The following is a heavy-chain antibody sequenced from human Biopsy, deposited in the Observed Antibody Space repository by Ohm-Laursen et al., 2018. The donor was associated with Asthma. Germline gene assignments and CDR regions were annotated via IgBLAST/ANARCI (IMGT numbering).Heavy chain of an antibody. D-gene: IGHD3/OR15-3a*01. CDR1: GFSLSSSGAN. CDR3: ARAIRLEDFLTGSFTSYFDN. CDR2: IDWEEDK. J-gene: IGHJ4*01. Sequence: TQTLTLTCSFSGFSLSSSGANVNWTRQPPGKALEWLARIDWEEDKFYSTSLRTRLTISKGSSEDRVVLTMTNMEPRDTATYFCARAIRLEDFLTGSFTSYFDNWDLGTLVSVS. V-gene: IGHV2-70*04.